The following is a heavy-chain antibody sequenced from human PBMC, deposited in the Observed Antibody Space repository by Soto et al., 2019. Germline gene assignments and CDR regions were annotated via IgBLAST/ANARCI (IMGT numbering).Heavy chain of an antibody. CDR2: ISYDGSNK. CDR3: ARDLFSSVVGGYFYSMDV. D-gene: IGHD3-16*01. V-gene: IGHV3-30*04. Sequence: VQLVESGGGVVQPGRSLRLSCAASGFTFSNYAMHWVRQAPDKGLEWVAFISYDGSNKVYADSVKGRFTISRDSSKNTVYLQMNSLRAEDTAVYYCARDLFSSVVGGYFYSMDVWGQGTTVTVSS. J-gene: IGHJ6*02. CDR1: GFTFSNYA.